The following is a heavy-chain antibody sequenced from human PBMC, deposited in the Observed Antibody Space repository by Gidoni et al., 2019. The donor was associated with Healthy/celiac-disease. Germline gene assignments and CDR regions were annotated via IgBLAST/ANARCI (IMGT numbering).Heavy chain of an antibody. CDR2: ISSSSSYI. CDR1: GFTFSSYS. Sequence: EVQLVESGGGLVKPGGSLRLSCAASGFTFSSYSMNWVRQAPGKGLEWVSSISSSSSYIYYADSVKGRFTISRDNAKNSLYLQMNSLRAEDTAVYYCARDYDFWSGYYLPWFDPWGQGTLVTVSS. D-gene: IGHD3-3*01. V-gene: IGHV3-21*01. J-gene: IGHJ5*02. CDR3: ARDYDFWSGYYLPWFDP.